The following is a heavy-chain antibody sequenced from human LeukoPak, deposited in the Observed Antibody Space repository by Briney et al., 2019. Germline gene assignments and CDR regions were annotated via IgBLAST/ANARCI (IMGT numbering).Heavy chain of an antibody. D-gene: IGHD3-10*02. J-gene: IGHJ6*04. CDR1: GFTFSSYE. Sequence: TGGSLRLSCAASGFTFSSYEMNWVRQAPGKGLEWVSYISSSGSTIYYADSVKGRFTISRDNAKNSLYLQMNSLRAEDTAVYYCAELGITMVGGGWGKGANGTISS. CDR2: ISSSGSTI. CDR3: AELGITMVGGG. V-gene: IGHV3-48*03.